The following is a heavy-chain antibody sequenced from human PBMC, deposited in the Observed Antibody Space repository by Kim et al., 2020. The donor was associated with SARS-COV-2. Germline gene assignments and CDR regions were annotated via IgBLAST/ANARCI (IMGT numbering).Heavy chain of an antibody. J-gene: IGHJ4*02. V-gene: IGHV3-11*01. Sequence: YADSVKGRFTISRDNAKNSLYLQMNSLRAEDTAVYYCAREGVSQQLVDYWGQGTLVTVSS. CDR3: AREGVSQQLVDY. D-gene: IGHD6-13*01.